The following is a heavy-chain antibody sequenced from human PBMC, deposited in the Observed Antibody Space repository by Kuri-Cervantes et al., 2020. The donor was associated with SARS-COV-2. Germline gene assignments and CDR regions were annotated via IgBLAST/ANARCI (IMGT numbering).Heavy chain of an antibody. Sequence: LSLTCAASGFTFSSYDMHWVRQAPGKGLEWVSAISGSGGSTYYADSVKGRFTISRDNSKNTLYLQMNSLGAEDTAMYYCANLGWGAAPPEYWGQGTLVTVSS. J-gene: IGHJ4*02. D-gene: IGHD6-6*01. V-gene: IGHV3-23*01. CDR2: ISGSGGST. CDR3: ANLGWGAAPPEY. CDR1: GFTFSSYD.